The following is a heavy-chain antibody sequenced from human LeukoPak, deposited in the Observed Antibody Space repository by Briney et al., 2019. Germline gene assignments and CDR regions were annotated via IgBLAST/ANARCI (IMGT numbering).Heavy chain of an antibody. Sequence: SETLSLTCTVSGGSISSSSYSWGWIRQPPGKGLEWIGRIYYSGSTYYNPSLKSRVTISVDTSKNQFSLKLSSVTAADTAVYYCARHRRIAVGRGIDYWGQGTLVTVSS. D-gene: IGHD6-19*01. CDR2: IYYSGST. CDR3: ARHRRIAVGRGIDY. CDR1: GGSISSSSYS. J-gene: IGHJ4*02. V-gene: IGHV4-39*01.